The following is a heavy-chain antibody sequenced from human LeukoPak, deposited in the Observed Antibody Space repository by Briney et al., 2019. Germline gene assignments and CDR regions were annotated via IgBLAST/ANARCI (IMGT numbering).Heavy chain of an antibody. Sequence: ASVKVSCKASGYTFTTYYMYWVRQAPGQGLEWLGLINPTAGTTTYAQKFQGRVAMTRDTSMSTVYMELSSLTSEDTAVYYCARDWGYCSSTSCPWVYGMDVWGQGTTVTVSS. V-gene: IGHV1-46*01. J-gene: IGHJ6*02. CDR1: GYTFTTYY. CDR2: INPTAGTT. CDR3: ARDWGYCSSTSCPWVYGMDV. D-gene: IGHD2-2*01.